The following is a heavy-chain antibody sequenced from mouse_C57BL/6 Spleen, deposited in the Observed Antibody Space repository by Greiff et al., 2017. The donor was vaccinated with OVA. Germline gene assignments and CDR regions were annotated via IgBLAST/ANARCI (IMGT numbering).Heavy chain of an antibody. V-gene: IGHV1-7*01. CDR3: ARGNYGYFDV. Sequence: VQLVESGAELAKPGASVKLSCKASGYTFTSYWMHWVKQRPGQGLEWIGYINPSSGYTKYNQKFKDKATLTADKSSSTAYMQLSSLTYEDSAVYNCARGNYGYFDVWGTGTTVTVSS. CDR2: INPSSGYT. J-gene: IGHJ1*03. D-gene: IGHD2-1*01. CDR1: GYTFTSYW.